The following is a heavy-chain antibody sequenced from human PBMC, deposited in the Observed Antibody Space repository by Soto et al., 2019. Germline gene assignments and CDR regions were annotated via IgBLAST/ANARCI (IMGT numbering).Heavy chain of an antibody. CDR1: GYTFTGYH. Sequence: ASVKFSCKASGYTFTGYHMHWVRQAPGQGLEWMGWINPNSGGTNYAQKFQGRVTITADESTSTAYMELSSLRSEDTAVYYCARDLDYYGSGSYNWFDPWGQGTLVTVSS. V-gene: IGHV1-2*02. D-gene: IGHD3-10*01. J-gene: IGHJ5*02. CDR3: ARDLDYYGSGSYNWFDP. CDR2: INPNSGGT.